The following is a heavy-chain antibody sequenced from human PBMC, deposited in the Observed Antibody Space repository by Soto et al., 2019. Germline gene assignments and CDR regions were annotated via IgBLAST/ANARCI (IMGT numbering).Heavy chain of an antibody. J-gene: IGHJ4*02. Sequence: SQTLSLTCAISGDSVSSNSAAWNWIRQSPSRGLEWLGRTFYRSKWLNDYAESVKSRITINPDTSKNQFSLQLNSVTPEDTAVYYCARDRKYCSATTCYSPVDSWGQGTLVTSPQ. CDR2: TFYRSKWLN. CDR3: ARDRKYCSATTCYSPVDS. CDR1: GDSVSSNSAA. D-gene: IGHD2-2*01. V-gene: IGHV6-1*01.